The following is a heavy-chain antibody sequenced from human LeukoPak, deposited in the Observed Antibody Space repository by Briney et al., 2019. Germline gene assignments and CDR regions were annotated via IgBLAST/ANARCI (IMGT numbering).Heavy chain of an antibody. CDR1: GGSISSGGYY. CDR2: IYHSGNT. Sequence: RPSETLSLTCSVSGGSISSGGYYWSWIRQPPGKGLEWIGSIYHSGNTYYNPSLKSRVTISVDTSKNQFSLKLSSVTAADTAVYYCARDNGWEPLPDYWGQGTLVTVSS. J-gene: IGHJ4*02. CDR3: ARDNGWEPLPDY. V-gene: IGHV4-39*07. D-gene: IGHD1-26*01.